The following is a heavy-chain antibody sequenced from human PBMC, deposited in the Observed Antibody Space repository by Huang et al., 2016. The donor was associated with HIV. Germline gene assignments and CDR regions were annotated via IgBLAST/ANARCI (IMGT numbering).Heavy chain of an antibody. CDR1: GYIFSTYD. Sequence: QVQLVQSGAEVKKPGASVKVSCKASGYIFSTYDTHWVRQAPGQRLEWMGRINACNGNTKYAHIFQGRVTITRDTAANTAYVELSSLRSEDTGVYYCARGIAAGDYWGQGTLVTVSS. J-gene: IGHJ4*02. V-gene: IGHV1-3*01. CDR2: INACNGNT. CDR3: ARGIAAGDY. D-gene: IGHD6-25*01.